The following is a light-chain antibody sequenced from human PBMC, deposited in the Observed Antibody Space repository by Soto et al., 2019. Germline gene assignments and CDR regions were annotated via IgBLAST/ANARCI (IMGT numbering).Light chain of an antibody. CDR1: RNIDTY. CDR3: HQTFTPSLT. CDR2: ATS. J-gene: IGKJ4*01. V-gene: IGKV1-39*01. Sequence: DIQMAQSPSSLSASVGDRVTITCRASRNIDTYLSWYQQKAGKAPKLLIFATSTLQSGVPSRFSGSGSGTDFTLTISSLQPEDFGTYYCHQTFTPSLTFGGGTKVDIK.